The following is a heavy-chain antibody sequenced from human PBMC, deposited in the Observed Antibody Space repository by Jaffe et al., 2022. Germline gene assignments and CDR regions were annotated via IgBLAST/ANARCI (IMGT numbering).Heavy chain of an antibody. CDR3: ASAREYYDYVWVSYRYTVGFYFDY. CDR1: GGSISSSNW. D-gene: IGHD3-16*02. Sequence: QVQLQESGPGLVKPSGTLSLTCAVSGGSISSSNWWSWIRQPPGKGLEWIGEIYHSGSTNYNPSLKSRVTISVDKSKNQFSLKLSSVTAADTAVYYCASAREYYDYVWVSYRYTVGFYFDYWGQGTLVTVSS. CDR2: IYHSGST. V-gene: IGHV4-4*02. J-gene: IGHJ4*02.